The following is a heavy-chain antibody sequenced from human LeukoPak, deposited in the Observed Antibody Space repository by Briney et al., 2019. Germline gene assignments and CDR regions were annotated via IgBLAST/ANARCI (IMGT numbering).Heavy chain of an antibody. Sequence: SLRLSCAASGFTFDDYAMHWVRQAPGMGLEWVSGISWNSGSIGYADSVKGRFTISRDNAKNSLYLQMNSLRAEDTALYYCAKDRSAAAAGTFDYWGQGTLVTVSS. V-gene: IGHV3-9*01. D-gene: IGHD6-13*01. J-gene: IGHJ4*02. CDR2: ISWNSGSI. CDR3: AKDRSAAAAGTFDY. CDR1: GFTFDDYA.